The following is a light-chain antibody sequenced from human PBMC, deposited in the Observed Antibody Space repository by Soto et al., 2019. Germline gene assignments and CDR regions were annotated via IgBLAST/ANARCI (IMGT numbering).Light chain of an antibody. V-gene: IGKV1-6*01. CDR2: GAS. Sequence: GDRVSIPCRASQGIATDLSWYQHRPGKAPQLLIYGASVLERGVPPRFSGTGSGTDFTLTITSLQPEDFATYYCLQDYIYPRSFGQGTKLEMK. J-gene: IGKJ2*01. CDR3: LQDYIYPRS. CDR1: QGIATD.